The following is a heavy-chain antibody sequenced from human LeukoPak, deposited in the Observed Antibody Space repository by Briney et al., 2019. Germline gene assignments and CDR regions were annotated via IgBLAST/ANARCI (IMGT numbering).Heavy chain of an antibody. J-gene: IGHJ3*02. V-gene: IGHV4-30-2*01. CDR2: IYHSGST. Sequence: SQTLSLTCAVSGGSISSGGYSWSWIRQPPGKGLEWIGYIYHSGSTYYNPSLKSRVTISVDRSKNLFSLKLSSVTAADTAVYYCARVTVGAHDAFDIWGQGTMVTVSS. CDR1: GGSISSGGYS. CDR3: ARVTVGAHDAFDI. D-gene: IGHD1-26*01.